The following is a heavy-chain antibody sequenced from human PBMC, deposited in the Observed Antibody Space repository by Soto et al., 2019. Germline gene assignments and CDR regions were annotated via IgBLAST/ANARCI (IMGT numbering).Heavy chain of an antibody. J-gene: IGHJ4*02. CDR2: INPSGGAT. CDR1: GFPFTNYY. V-gene: IGHV1-46*01. Sequence: QVQLVQSGAELKRPGASVTISCTASGFPFTNYYMIWVRQAPGQGLEWMGKINPSGGATTYAQNFQGRLTVTSDTSSSTLQMEIIGLTSDYTAVYYSARGRRDVIWGQGTPVTGSS. CDR3: ARGRRDVI.